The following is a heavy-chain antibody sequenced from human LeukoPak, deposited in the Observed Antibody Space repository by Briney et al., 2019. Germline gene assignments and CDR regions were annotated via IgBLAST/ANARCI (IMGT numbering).Heavy chain of an antibody. V-gene: IGHV3-33*08. Sequence: GGSLRLSCAASGFPFSSYWMHWVRQAPGRGLEWVAVIWYDGSNKYYADSVKGRFTISRDNSKNTLYLQMNSLRAEDTAVYYCARPVGSGSYYTRHAFDIWGQGTMVTVSS. J-gene: IGHJ3*02. CDR1: GFPFSSYW. D-gene: IGHD3-10*01. CDR3: ARPVGSGSYYTRHAFDI. CDR2: IWYDGSNK.